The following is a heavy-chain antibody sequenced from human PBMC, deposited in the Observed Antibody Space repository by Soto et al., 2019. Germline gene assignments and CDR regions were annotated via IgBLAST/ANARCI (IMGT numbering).Heavy chain of an antibody. Sequence: EVQLVESGGGLVQPGGSLRLSCAASGFTFSAFEMNWVRQAPGKGLEWLSYIYNSGSTMTYAASVKGRFAISRDNAKNSLYLEMYSLRAEDTAVYYCARESGGTGLDVWGQGTTVTVSS. CDR3: ARESGGTGLDV. CDR2: IYNSGSTM. J-gene: IGHJ6*02. D-gene: IGHD1-1*01. V-gene: IGHV3-48*03. CDR1: GFTFSAFE.